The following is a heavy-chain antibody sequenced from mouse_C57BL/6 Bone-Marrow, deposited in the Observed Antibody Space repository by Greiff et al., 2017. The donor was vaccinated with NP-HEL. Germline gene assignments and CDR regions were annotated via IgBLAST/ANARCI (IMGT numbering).Heavy chain of an antibody. V-gene: IGHV3-6*01. CDR3: ARGFITTVVAPDY. J-gene: IGHJ2*01. CDR1: GYSITSGYY. Sequence: EVKLVESGPGLVKPSQSLSLTCSVTGYSITSGYYWNWIRQFPGNKLEWMSYISYDGSNNYNPSLKNRISITRDTSKNQFFLKLNSVTTEDTATYYCARGFITTVVAPDYWGQGTTLTVSS. D-gene: IGHD1-1*01. CDR2: ISYDGSN.